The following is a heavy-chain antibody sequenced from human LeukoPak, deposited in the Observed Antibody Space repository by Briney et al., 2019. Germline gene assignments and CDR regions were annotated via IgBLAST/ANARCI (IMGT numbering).Heavy chain of an antibody. J-gene: IGHJ6*02. D-gene: IGHD3-9*01. CDR1: GGSISSGGYS. CDR2: IYHSGST. Sequence: SQTLSLTCAVSGGSISSGGYSWSWIRQPPGKGLEWIGYIYHSGSTYYNPSLKSRVTISVDRSKNQFSLKLSSVTAADTAVYYCVRGRDYDILTGYPQKVYAMDVWGQGTTVTVSS. V-gene: IGHV4-30-2*01. CDR3: VRGRDYDILTGYPQKVYAMDV.